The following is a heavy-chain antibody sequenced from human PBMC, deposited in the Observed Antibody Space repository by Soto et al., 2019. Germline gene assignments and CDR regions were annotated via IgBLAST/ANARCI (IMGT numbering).Heavy chain of an antibody. Sequence: QVQLVQSGAEVKKHGASVKVSCKTSGYTFTSYDINWVRQATGQGLEWMGWMNPNSANTAYAQKFQGRVTMTRNTSIITAYMELSSLRSEDTAVYYCARERSSGAFDIWGQGTMVTVSS. D-gene: IGHD1-26*01. CDR1: GYTFTSYD. CDR3: ARERSSGAFDI. J-gene: IGHJ3*02. V-gene: IGHV1-8*01. CDR2: MNPNSANT.